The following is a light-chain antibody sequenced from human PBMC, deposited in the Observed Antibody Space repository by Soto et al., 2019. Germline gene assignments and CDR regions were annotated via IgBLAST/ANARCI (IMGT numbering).Light chain of an antibody. V-gene: IGLV2-23*02. CDR2: EVT. Sequence: QSALTQPASVSGSPGQSITISCTGTSSDVGSYNLVSWYQHHPGKAPKLMVYEVTKRPSGVSNRFSGSKSGNTASLTISGLQTEDEANYYCCSYVGGTALVFGGGTKVTVL. J-gene: IGLJ3*02. CDR3: CSYVGGTALV. CDR1: SSDVGSYNL.